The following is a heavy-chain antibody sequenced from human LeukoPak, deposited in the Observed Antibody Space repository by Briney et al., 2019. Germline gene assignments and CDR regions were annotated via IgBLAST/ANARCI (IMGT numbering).Heavy chain of an antibody. V-gene: IGHV1-18*01. Sequence: ASVRVSCKASGYTFTIYGISWVRQAPGQGREWMGWISAYNGNTNYAQQLQRTVTMTTDTSTSTAYMELRSLRSDDTALYYCARPGGGTVTTFDYWGQGTLVTVSS. CDR1: GYTFTIYG. J-gene: IGHJ4*02. CDR3: ARPGGGTVTTFDY. CDR2: ISAYNGNT. D-gene: IGHD4-17*01.